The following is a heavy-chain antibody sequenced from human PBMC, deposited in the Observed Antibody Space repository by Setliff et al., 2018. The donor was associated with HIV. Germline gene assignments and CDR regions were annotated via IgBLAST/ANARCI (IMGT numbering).Heavy chain of an antibody. CDR2: INHSGST. CDR3: AGLIVPAAEVYSHF. D-gene: IGHD2-2*01. CDR1: GGSLSGYY. J-gene: IGHJ4*02. V-gene: IGHV4-34*01. Sequence: PSETLSLTCAVYGGSLSGYYWSWIRQPPGKGLEWIGEINHSGSTNYNPSLKSRVIISADTSKSQVVLSMTDMDPVDTATYYCAGLIVPAAEVYSHFWGQGTLVTVSS.